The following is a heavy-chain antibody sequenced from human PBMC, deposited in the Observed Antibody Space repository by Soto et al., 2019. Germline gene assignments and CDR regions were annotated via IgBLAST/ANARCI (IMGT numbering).Heavy chain of an antibody. Sequence: SETLSLTCTVSGGSISSGGYYWSWIRQHPGKGLESIGYIYYSGSTYYNPSLKSRVTISVDTSKNQLSLKLSSVTAADTAVYYCARVEAPYSSSSGIDYWGQGTLVTVSS. CDR3: ARVEAPYSSSSGIDY. CDR2: IYYSGST. V-gene: IGHV4-31*03. J-gene: IGHJ4*02. D-gene: IGHD6-6*01. CDR1: GGSISSGGYY.